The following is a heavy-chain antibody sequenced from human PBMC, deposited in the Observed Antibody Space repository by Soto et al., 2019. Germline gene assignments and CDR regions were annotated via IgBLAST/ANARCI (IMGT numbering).Heavy chain of an antibody. V-gene: IGHV4-34*01. J-gene: IGHJ4*02. CDR2: INHSGST. D-gene: IGHD1-26*01. CDR3: ARVLRVGANDY. CDR1: GGSFSGYY. Sequence: PSETLSLTCAVYGGSFSGYYWSWIRQPPGKGLEWIGEINHSGSTNYNPSLKSRVTISVDTSKNQFSPKLSSVTAADTAVYYCARVLRVGANDYWGQGTLVTVSS.